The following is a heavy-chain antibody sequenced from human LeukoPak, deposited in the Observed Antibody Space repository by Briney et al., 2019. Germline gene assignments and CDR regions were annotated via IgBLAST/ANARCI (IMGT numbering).Heavy chain of an antibody. D-gene: IGHD3-22*01. V-gene: IGHV3-23*01. Sequence: GGSLRLSCAASGFTFSSYAMSWVRQAPGKGLEWVSAVSGSGGSTYYADSVKGRFTISRDNSKNTLYLQMNSLRAEDTAVYYCAKDPSAMIVALWGQGTLVTVSS. CDR3: AKDPSAMIVAL. CDR2: VSGSGGST. J-gene: IGHJ4*02. CDR1: GFTFSSYA.